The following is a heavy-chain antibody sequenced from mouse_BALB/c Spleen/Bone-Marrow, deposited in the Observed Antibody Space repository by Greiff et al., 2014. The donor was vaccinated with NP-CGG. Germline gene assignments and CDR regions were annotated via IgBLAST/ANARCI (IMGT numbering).Heavy chain of an antibody. J-gene: IGHJ1*01. D-gene: IGHD1-1*01. CDR1: GYTFTSYY. V-gene: IGHV1S81*02. CDR3: TRSNYGYWYFDV. CDR2: INPINGGT. Sequence: ESGAELVKPGASVKLSCKASGYTFTSYYMYWVRQRPGQGLEWIGEINPINGGTNFSEKFKSRATLTVDKSSSTAFMQLSTLTSEDSAVYYCTRSNYGYWYFDVWGAGTTVTVSS.